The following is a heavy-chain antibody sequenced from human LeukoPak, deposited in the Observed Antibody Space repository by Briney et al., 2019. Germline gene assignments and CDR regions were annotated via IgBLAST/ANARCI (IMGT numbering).Heavy chain of an antibody. CDR3: ARSHYYDSSLSYYFDY. CDR1: GYSFTSYW. Sequence: GESLKISCKGSGYSFTSYWIGWVRQMPGKGLEWMGIIYPVDSDTRYSPSFQGQVTISADKSISTAYLQWSSLKASDTAMYYCARSHYYDSSLSYYFDYWGQGTLVTVSS. J-gene: IGHJ4*02. V-gene: IGHV5-51*01. D-gene: IGHD3-22*01. CDR2: IYPVDSDT.